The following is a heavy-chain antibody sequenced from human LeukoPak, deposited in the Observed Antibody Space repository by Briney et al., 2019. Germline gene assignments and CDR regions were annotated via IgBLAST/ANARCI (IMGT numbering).Heavy chain of an antibody. Sequence: GGSLRLSCAASGFTFSSYSMNWVGKAPGKGREGVSYISSSSSTIYYADSVKGRFTISRDNAKNSLYLQMNSLRDEDTAVYYCASYRASYYYDSSGDFDYWGQGTLVTVSS. V-gene: IGHV3-48*02. D-gene: IGHD3-22*01. CDR1: GFTFSSYS. J-gene: IGHJ4*02. CDR2: ISSSSSTI. CDR3: ASYRASYYYDSSGDFDY.